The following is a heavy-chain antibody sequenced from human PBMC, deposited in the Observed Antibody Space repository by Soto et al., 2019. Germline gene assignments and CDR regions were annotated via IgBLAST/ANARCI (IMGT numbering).Heavy chain of an antibody. J-gene: IGHJ5*02. Sequence: SQTLSLTCAISGANVSNRIVAWNWIRQSPSRGLEWLGRTYYRSKWYNDYAESVKSRITINPDTSKNQFSLQLNSVTPEDTAVYFCARRAWTAPVLSYDPRVQGPVVTVS. CDR2: TYYRSKWYN. D-gene: IGHD5-18*01. CDR1: GANVSNRIVA. V-gene: IGHV6-1*01. CDR3: ARRAWTAPVLSYDP.